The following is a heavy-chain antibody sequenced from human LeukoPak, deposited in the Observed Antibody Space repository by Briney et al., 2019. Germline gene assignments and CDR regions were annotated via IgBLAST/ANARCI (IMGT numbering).Heavy chain of an antibody. CDR2: MNPNSGNT. Sequence: GASVKVSCKASGYTFTSYDINWVRQATGQGLEWMGWMNPNSGNTGYAQKFQGRVTITRNTSISTAYMELSSLRSEDTAVYYCARRAYYDFWSGLGYYYYMDVWGKGTTVTVSS. CDR1: GYTFTSYD. CDR3: ARRAYYDFWSGLGYYYYMDV. J-gene: IGHJ6*03. D-gene: IGHD3-3*01. V-gene: IGHV1-8*03.